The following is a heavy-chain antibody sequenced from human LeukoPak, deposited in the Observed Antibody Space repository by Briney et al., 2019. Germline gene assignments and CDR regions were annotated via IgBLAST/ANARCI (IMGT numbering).Heavy chain of an antibody. D-gene: IGHD3-22*01. Sequence: GSLRLSCAASGFTFSSYGMHWVRQAPGKGPEWVAVIWYDGSNKYYADSVKGRFTISRDNSKNTLYLQMNSLRAEDTAVYYCARDLYYYDSSGYYYGVGFDYWGQGTLVTVSS. CDR3: ARDLYYYDSSGYYYGVGFDY. CDR1: GFTFSSYG. J-gene: IGHJ4*02. V-gene: IGHV3-33*01. CDR2: IWYDGSNK.